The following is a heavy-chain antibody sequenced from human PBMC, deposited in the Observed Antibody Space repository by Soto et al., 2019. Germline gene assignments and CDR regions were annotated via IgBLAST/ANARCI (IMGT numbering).Heavy chain of an antibody. CDR3: APIVTNGGGFDY. D-gene: IGHD2-8*01. CDR1: GFSLSTSGVG. J-gene: IGHJ4*02. CDR2: IYWDDDK. V-gene: IGHV2-5*02. Sequence: QITLKESGPTLVKPTQTLTLTCTFSGFSLSTSGVGVGWIRQPPGKALEWLALIYWDDDKRYSPSLKSRLTITQDTYKNQVVLTMTNMDPVDTATYYCAPIVTNGGGFDYWGQGTLVTVSS.